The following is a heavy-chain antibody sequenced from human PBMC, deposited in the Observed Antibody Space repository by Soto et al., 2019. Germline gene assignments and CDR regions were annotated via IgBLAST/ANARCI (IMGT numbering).Heavy chain of an antibody. CDR2: IYYSGST. CDR3: ARGLAVAGTLIDWFDP. V-gene: IGHV4-59*01. D-gene: IGHD6-19*01. CDR1: GGSISSYY. Sequence: SETLSLTCTVSGGSISSYYWSWIRQPPGKGLEWIGYIYYSGSTNYNPSLKSRVTISVDTSKNQFSLKLSSVTAADTAVYYCARGLAVAGTLIDWFDPWGQGTLVTVSS. J-gene: IGHJ5*02.